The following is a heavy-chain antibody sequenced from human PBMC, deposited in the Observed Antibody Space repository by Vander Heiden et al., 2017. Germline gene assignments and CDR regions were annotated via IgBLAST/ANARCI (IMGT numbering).Heavy chain of an antibody. Sequence: QAQLQESGPGLVKPSDTLSLTCTVPGASMTGYYWGWIRQPPGKGLEWIGYVYHSGGTSYNPSLQSRVTISVDTSKTQFSLSLRSVTAADSAIYHCARQGSATSVNSYYYGLEVWGQGATVTVSS. D-gene: IGHD1-7*01. CDR1: GASMTGYY. CDR3: ARQGSATSVNSYYYGLEV. CDR2: VYHSGGT. V-gene: IGHV4-59*08. J-gene: IGHJ6*02.